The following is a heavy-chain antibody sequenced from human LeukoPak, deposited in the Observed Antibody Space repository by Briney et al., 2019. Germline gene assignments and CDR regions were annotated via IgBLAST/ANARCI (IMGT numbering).Heavy chain of an antibody. J-gene: IGHJ4*02. CDR2: INEDGSQT. CDR3: ARDFLGFSDS. CDR1: GFTFSMYF. V-gene: IGHV3-7*04. Sequence: GGSLRLSCAASGFTFSMYFMRWVRQAPGKGLEWVASINEDGSQTYYVDSVKGRFTISRDNAKNSLYLRMNSLRAEDTAVYYCARDFLGFSDSWGQGTLVTVSS. D-gene: IGHD1-26*01.